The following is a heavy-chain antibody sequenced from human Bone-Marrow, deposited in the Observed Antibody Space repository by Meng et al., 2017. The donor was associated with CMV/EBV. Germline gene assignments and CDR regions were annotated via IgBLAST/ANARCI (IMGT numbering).Heavy chain of an antibody. V-gene: IGHV4-61*01. CDR3: ARDIAYCSSTSCPPDF. CDR1: GGSVSSGSYY. D-gene: IGHD2-2*01. CDR2: IYYSGST. J-gene: IGHJ4*02. Sequence: ETLSLTCTVSGGSVSSGSYYWSWIRQPPGKGLEWIGYIYYSGSTNYNPSLKSRVTISVDTSKNQFSLKLSSVTAADTAVYYCARDIAYCSSTSCPPDFWGQGTLVPVSS.